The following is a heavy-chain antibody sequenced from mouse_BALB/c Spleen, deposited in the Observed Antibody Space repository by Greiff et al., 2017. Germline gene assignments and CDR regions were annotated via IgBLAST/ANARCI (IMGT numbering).Heavy chain of an antibody. J-gene: IGHJ4*01. V-gene: IGHV1S137*01. Sequence: QVQLQQSGAELVRPGVSVKISCKGSGYTFTDYAMHWVKQSHAKSLEWIGVISTYYGDASYNQKFKGKATMTVDKSSSTAYMELARLTSEDSAIYYCARNYGSISQAMVTTGDYAMDYWGQGTSVTVSS. CDR2: ISTYYGDA. CDR3: ARNYGSISQAMVTTGDYAMDY. CDR1: GYTFTDYA. D-gene: IGHD1-1*01.